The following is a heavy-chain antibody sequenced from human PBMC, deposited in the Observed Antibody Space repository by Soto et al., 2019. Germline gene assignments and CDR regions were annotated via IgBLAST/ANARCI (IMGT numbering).Heavy chain of an antibody. CDR3: AKDRVGAAAAGYYYYGMDV. J-gene: IGHJ6*02. V-gene: IGHV3-30*18. CDR1: GFTFSSYG. D-gene: IGHD6-13*01. Sequence: GGSLRLSCAASGFTFSSYGMHWVRQAPGKGLEWVAVISYDGSNKYYADSVKGRFTISRDNSKNTLYLQMNSLRAEDTAVYYCAKDRVGAAAAGYYYYGMDVWGQGTTVTVSS. CDR2: ISYDGSNK.